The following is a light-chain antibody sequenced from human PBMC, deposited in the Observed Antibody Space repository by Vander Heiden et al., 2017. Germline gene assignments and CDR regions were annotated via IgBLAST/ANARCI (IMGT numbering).Light chain of an antibody. CDR3: SSYTSSSTRV. V-gene: IGLV2-14*01. CDR1: SSDVGGYND. Sequence: QSALTPPASVSGSPGPSITISCTGTSSDVGGYNDVSWYQQHPGKAPKLMIYEVSNRPSGVSNRFSGSKSGNTASLTISGLQAEDEADYYCSSYTSSSTRVFGTGTKVTVL. J-gene: IGLJ1*01. CDR2: EVS.